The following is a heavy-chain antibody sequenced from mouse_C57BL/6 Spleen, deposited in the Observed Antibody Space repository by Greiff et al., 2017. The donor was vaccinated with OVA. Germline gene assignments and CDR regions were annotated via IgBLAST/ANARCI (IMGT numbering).Heavy chain of an antibody. CDR1: GYSITSGYY. CDR3: ARDSDGGYFDY. Sequence: EVKLVESGPGLVKPSQSLSLTCSVTGYSITSGYYWNWIRQFPGNKLEWMGYISYDGSNNYNPSLKNRISITRDTSKNQFFLKLNSVTTEDTATYYCARDSDGGYFDYWGQGTTLTVSS. V-gene: IGHV3-6*01. CDR2: ISYDGSN. J-gene: IGHJ2*01.